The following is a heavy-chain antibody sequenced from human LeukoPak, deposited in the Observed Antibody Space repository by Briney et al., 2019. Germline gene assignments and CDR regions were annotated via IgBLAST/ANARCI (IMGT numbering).Heavy chain of an antibody. V-gene: IGHV1-8*01. Sequence: ASVKVSCKASGYTFTSYDMNWVRQAPGQGLEWMGWMNPNRGNADYAQKLQGRVTMTRNTSKSTAYMELSSLRSEDTAVYYCARGIRRWQLLRFVFLFAPCGQGTLVTVSS. CDR1: GYTFTSYD. CDR2: MNPNRGNA. J-gene: IGHJ5*02. CDR3: ARGIRRWQLLRFVFLFAP. D-gene: IGHD1-26*01.